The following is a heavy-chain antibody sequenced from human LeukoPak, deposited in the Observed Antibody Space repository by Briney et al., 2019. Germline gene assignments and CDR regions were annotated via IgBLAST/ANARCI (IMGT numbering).Heavy chain of an antibody. V-gene: IGHV3-30-3*01. J-gene: IGHJ4*02. CDR1: GFTFSIYA. CDR2: ISYDGSNK. Sequence: GGSLRLSCAASGFTFSIYAMHWVRQAPGKGLEWVAVISYDGSNKYYADPVKGRFTISRDNSKNTLYLQMNSLRAEDTAVYSCARSTRYDFWSGYYYDYWGQGTLVTVSS. D-gene: IGHD3-3*01. CDR3: ARSTRYDFWSGYYYDY.